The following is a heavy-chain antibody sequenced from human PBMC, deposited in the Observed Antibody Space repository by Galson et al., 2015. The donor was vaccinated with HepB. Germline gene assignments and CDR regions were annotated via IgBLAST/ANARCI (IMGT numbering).Heavy chain of an antibody. Sequence: SLRLSCAASGFTFSDYYMSWIRQAPGKGLEWVSYISSSSTYTNYADSVKGRFTISRDNAKKSRYLQINSLTAEETAVYYCARVADADYGDHSHFDYWGQGTLVTVSS. CDR3: ARVADADYGDHSHFDY. V-gene: IGHV3-11*06. CDR1: GFTFSDYY. D-gene: IGHD4-17*01. J-gene: IGHJ4*02. CDR2: ISSSSTYT.